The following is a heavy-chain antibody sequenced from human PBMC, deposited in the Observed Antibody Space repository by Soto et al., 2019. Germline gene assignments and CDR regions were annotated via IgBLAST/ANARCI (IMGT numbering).Heavy chain of an antibody. Sequence: ASVKVSCKASGYTFTSYYMHWVRQAPGQGLEWMGIINPSGGSRSYAQKFQGRVTMNRDMSTSTVYMELSSLRSEDTAVYYCAREGSSSEFDYWGQGTLVTVSS. CDR2: INPSGGSR. CDR3: AREGSSSEFDY. J-gene: IGHJ4*02. CDR1: GYTFTSYY. V-gene: IGHV1-46*01. D-gene: IGHD6-6*01.